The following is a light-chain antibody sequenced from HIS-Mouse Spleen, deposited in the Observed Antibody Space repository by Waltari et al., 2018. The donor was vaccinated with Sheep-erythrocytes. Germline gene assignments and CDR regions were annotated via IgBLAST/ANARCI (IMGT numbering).Light chain of an antibody. V-gene: IGLV2-11*01. J-gene: IGLJ1*01. CDR2: DVS. Sequence: QSALTQPRSVSGSPGQSVTISCPGTTSDVGGYNHVSWYQQHPGNAPKLMIYDVSKRPSGVPDRFSGSKSGNTASLTISGLQAEDEADYYCCSYAGSYTYVFGTGTKVTVL. CDR1: TSDVGGYNH. CDR3: CSYAGSYTYV.